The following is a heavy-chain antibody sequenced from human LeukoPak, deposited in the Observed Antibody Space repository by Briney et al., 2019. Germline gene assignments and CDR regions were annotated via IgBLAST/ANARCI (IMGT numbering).Heavy chain of an antibody. Sequence: ASVKVSCKASGYTFTSYDINWVRQATEQGLEWMGWMNPNSGNTGYAQKFQGRVTITRNTSISTAYMELSSLRSEDTAVYYCARGRGKTYYDFWCGYWYFDYWGQGTLVTVSS. CDR1: GYTFTSYD. J-gene: IGHJ4*02. CDR2: MNPNSGNT. V-gene: IGHV1-8*03. CDR3: ARGRGKTYYDFWCGYWYFDY. D-gene: IGHD3-3*01.